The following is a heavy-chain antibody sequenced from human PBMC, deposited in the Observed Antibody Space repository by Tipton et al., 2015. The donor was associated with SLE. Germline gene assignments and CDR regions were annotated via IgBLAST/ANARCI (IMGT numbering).Heavy chain of an antibody. V-gene: IGHV3-21*01. D-gene: IGHD3-10*01. CDR1: GFTFSSYS. J-gene: IGHJ6*03. CDR3: ARALVGRGYMDV. Sequence: SLRLSCAASGFTFSSYSMNWVRQAPGKGLEWVSSISSSSSYIYYADSVKGRFTISRDNAKNSLYLQMNSLRAEDTAVYYGARALVGRGYMDVWGKGTTVTVSS. CDR2: ISSSSSYI.